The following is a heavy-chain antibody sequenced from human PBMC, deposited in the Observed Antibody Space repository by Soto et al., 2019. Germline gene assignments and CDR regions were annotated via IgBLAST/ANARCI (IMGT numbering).Heavy chain of an antibody. J-gene: IGHJ6*02. Sequence: PGGSLRLSCAASGFTFISFWLSWVRQAPGKGLEWVANIKQDGSEKYYVDSVKGRFTISRDNAKNSLYLQMNSLRAEDTAVYYCASEGNSYARYYYGMDVWGQGTTVTVSS. V-gene: IGHV3-7*01. D-gene: IGHD5-18*01. CDR1: GFTFISFW. CDR2: IKQDGSEK. CDR3: ASEGNSYARYYYGMDV.